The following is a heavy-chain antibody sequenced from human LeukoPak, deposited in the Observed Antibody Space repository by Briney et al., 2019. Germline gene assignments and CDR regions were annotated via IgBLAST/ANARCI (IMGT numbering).Heavy chain of an antibody. CDR1: GYTFTSYY. V-gene: IGHV1-46*01. CDR2: INPSGGST. J-gene: IGHJ3*02. D-gene: IGHD3-22*01. Sequence: ASVKVSCKASGYTFTSYYMHWVRQAPGQGLEWMGIINPSGGSTSYAQKFQGRVTMTRDTSTSTVYMEPSSLRSEDTAVYYCARRGGYYDSSGPLVGAFDIWGQGTMVTVSS. CDR3: ARRGGYYDSSGPLVGAFDI.